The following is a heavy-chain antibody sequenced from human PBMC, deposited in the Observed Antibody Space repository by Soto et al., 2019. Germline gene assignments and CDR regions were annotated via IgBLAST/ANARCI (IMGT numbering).Heavy chain of an antibody. Sequence: QSQTLSLTCTVSGGSISSYYWSWIRQPPGKGLEWIGYIYYSGSTNYNPSLKSRVTISVDTSKNQFSLKLSSVTAADTAVYYCARTQTGTMGWFDPWGQGTLVTVSS. D-gene: IGHD1-7*01. J-gene: IGHJ5*02. CDR3: ARTQTGTMGWFDP. CDR1: GGSISSYY. V-gene: IGHV4-59*01. CDR2: IYYSGST.